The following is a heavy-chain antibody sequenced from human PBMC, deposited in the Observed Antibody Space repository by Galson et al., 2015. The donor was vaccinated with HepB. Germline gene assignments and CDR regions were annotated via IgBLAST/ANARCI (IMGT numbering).Heavy chain of an antibody. J-gene: IGHJ3*02. V-gene: IGHV3-48*03. Sequence: SLRLSCAASGFTFSSYEMNWVRQAPGKGLEWVSYISSSGSTIYYADSVKGRFTISRDNAKNSLYLQMNSLRAEDTAVYYCAREGQRAAEVLDAFDIWGQGTMVTVSS. CDR2: ISSSGSTI. D-gene: IGHD6-13*01. CDR1: GFTFSSYE. CDR3: AREGQRAAEVLDAFDI.